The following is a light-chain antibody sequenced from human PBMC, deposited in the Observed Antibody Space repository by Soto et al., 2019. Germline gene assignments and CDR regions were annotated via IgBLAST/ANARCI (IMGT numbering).Light chain of an antibody. J-gene: IGKJ1*01. CDR1: QSISSW. V-gene: IGKV1-5*03. Sequence: DIQMTQSPSTLSASVGDRVTITCRASQSISSWLAWYQQKPGKAPKLLLYKASSLGSGVPSRFSGSGSGTELTLTISGLQPDDLATYYCQGYNRFPTFGQGTKVEIK. CDR2: KAS. CDR3: QGYNRFPT.